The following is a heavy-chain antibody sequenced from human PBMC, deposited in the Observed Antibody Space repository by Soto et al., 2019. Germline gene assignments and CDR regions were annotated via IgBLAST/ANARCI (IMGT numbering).Heavy chain of an antibody. CDR2: INSDGSSS. D-gene: IGHD2-15*01. J-gene: IGHJ4*02. CDR1: GFTFSSYW. V-gene: IGHV3-74*01. Sequence: EVQLVESGGGLVQPGGSLRLSCAASGFTFSSYWMHWVRLAPGKGLVWVSRINSDGSSSSDADSVKGRCTLCRDNAKKTPHLQMTSLRAEATAVYYCVRTSLVVAAATREDSWGQGTLVTVSS. CDR3: VRTSLVVAAATREDS.